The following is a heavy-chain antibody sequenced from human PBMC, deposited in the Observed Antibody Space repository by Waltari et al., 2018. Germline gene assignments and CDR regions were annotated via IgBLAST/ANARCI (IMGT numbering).Heavy chain of an antibody. J-gene: IGHJ6*02. V-gene: IGHV3-48*01. CDR2: ISSSSSTI. CDR1: GFTFSSYS. D-gene: IGHD1-26*01. CDR3: TRRGATDDYYYGMDV. Sequence: ASGFTFSSYSMNWVRQAPGKGLEWVSYISSSSSTIYYADSVKGRFTISRDNAKNSLYLQMNSLRAEDTAVYYCTRRGATDDYYYGMDVWGQGTTVTVSS.